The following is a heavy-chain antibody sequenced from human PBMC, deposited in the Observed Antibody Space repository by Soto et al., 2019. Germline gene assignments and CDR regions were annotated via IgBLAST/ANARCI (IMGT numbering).Heavy chain of an antibody. CDR1: GFTFSSYG. CDR3: AKARSVRYYYGMDV. J-gene: IGHJ6*02. Sequence: QVQLVESGGGVVQPGRSLRLSCAASGFTFSSYGMHWVRQAPGKGLEWVAVISYDGSNKYYADYVKGRFTISRDNSKNTLYLQMNSLRAEDTAVYYCAKARSVRYYYGMDVWGQGTTVTVSS. V-gene: IGHV3-30*18. CDR2: ISYDGSNK. D-gene: IGHD2-15*01.